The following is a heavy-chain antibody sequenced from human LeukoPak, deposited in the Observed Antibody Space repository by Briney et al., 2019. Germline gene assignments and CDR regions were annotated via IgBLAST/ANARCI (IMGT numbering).Heavy chain of an antibody. Sequence: PGGSLRLSCAASGFTFSDYYMSWIRQAPGKGLEWVSYISSSGSTIYYADSVKGRFTISRDNAKNSLYLQMNSLRAEDTAVYYCAKAVRGSAYVAYYFDYWGQGTLVTVSS. D-gene: IGHD5-12*01. V-gene: IGHV3-11*01. CDR1: GFTFSDYY. CDR2: ISSSGSTI. CDR3: AKAVRGSAYVAYYFDY. J-gene: IGHJ4*02.